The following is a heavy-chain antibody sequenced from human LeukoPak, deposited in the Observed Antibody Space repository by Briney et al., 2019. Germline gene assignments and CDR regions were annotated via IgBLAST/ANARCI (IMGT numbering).Heavy chain of an antibody. CDR3: ASPAAVNCGGDCADAFDI. Sequence: GGSLRLSCAASGFTVSSNYMSWVRQAPGKGLEWVANIKQDGSEKYYVDSVKGRFTISRDNAKNSLYLQMNSLRAEDTAVYYCASPAAVNCGGDCADAFDIWGQGTMVTVSS. J-gene: IGHJ3*02. CDR2: IKQDGSEK. D-gene: IGHD2-21*02. CDR1: GFTVSSNY. V-gene: IGHV3-7*01.